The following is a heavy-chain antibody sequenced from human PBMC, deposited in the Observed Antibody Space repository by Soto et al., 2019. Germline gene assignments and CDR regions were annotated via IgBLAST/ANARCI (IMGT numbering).Heavy chain of an antibody. CDR3: ASNSDQSITMVRGHWHFDY. D-gene: IGHD3-10*01. Sequence: SVKVSCKASGYTFTSYYMHWVRQAPGQGLEWMGGIIPIFGTANYAQKFQGRVTITADESTSTAYMELSSLRSEDTAVYYCASNSDQSITMVRGHWHFDYWGQGTLVTVSS. J-gene: IGHJ4*02. V-gene: IGHV1-69*13. CDR2: IIPIFGTA. CDR1: GYTFTSYY.